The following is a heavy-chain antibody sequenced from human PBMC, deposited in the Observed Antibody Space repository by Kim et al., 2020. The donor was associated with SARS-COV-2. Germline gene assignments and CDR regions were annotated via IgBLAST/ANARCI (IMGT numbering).Heavy chain of an antibody. D-gene: IGHD5-12*01. J-gene: IGHJ4*02. CDR3: AGGSRDGYNYNY. V-gene: IGHV3-48*02. Sequence: GSLRLSCAASGFTFSSYSMNWVRQAPGKGLEWVSYISSSSSTIYYADSVKGRFTISRDNAKNSLYLQMNSLRDDDTAVYSCAGGSRDGYNYNYWGQGTLVTVSS. CDR1: GFTFSSYS. CDR2: ISSSSSTI.